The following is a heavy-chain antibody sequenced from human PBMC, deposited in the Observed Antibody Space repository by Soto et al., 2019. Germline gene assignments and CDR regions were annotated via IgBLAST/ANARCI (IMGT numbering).Heavy chain of an antibody. J-gene: IGHJ4*02. Sequence: EVQLLESGGGLVQPGGSLRLSCAASGFTFSSYAMSWVRQAPGKGLEWVSAISGSAGSTYYADSVKGRFTISRDNSKNTLYLQMNSLRAEDTAVYYCAKFTLDIVVVPQIDYWGQGTLVTVSS. CDR3: AKFTLDIVVVPQIDY. D-gene: IGHD2-2*03. CDR2: ISGSAGST. V-gene: IGHV3-23*01. CDR1: GFTFSSYA.